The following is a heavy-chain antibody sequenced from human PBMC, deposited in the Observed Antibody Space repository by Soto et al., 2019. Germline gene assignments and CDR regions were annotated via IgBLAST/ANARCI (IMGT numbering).Heavy chain of an antibody. D-gene: IGHD2-2*02. CDR2: IIPIFGTA. CDR3: ARAYCSSTSCYRGGADY. V-gene: IGHV1-69*06. Sequence: QVQLVQSGAEVKKPGSSVKVSCKASGGTFSSYAISWVRQAPGQGLEWMGGIIPIFGTANYAQKFQGRVTSRANKSTSTASMELSSLRSEDTAVYYCARAYCSSTSCYRGGADYWGQGTLVTVSS. CDR1: GGTFSSYA. J-gene: IGHJ4*02.